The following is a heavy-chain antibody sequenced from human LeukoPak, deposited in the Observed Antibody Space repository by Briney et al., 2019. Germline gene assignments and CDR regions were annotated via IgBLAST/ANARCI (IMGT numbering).Heavy chain of an antibody. CDR3: ARFHRGWYFDY. Sequence: PGGSLRLPCATSGFSFTDYPMNWVPQAPGKGLEGVSILLRGGSALHADSVKGRFPLSRENFQNTLYLQTNSLRAEDSAVYYCARFHRGWYFDYWGQGTLVTVSS. D-gene: IGHD2-15*01. J-gene: IGHJ4*02. CDR1: GFSFTDYP. V-gene: IGHV3-53*01. CDR2: LLRGGSA.